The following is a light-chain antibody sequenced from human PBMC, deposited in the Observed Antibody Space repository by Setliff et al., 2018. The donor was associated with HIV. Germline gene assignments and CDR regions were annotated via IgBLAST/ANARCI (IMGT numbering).Light chain of an antibody. V-gene: IGLV2-14*03. CDR1: SSDVGRYNF. Sequence: QSALPQPASVSGSPGQSITISCTGTSSDVGRYNFVSWYQQHPGKVPKLLISDVSNRPSGVSDRFSGPKSGNTASLTISGLRTEDEADYYCNSFTNTSGRVFGTGTKVTVL. CDR2: DVS. J-gene: IGLJ1*01. CDR3: NSFTNTSGRV.